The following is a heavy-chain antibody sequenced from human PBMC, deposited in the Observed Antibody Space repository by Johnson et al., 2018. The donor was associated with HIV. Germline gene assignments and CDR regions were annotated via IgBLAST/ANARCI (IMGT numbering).Heavy chain of an antibody. CDR1: GLTFDDYG. Sequence: VQLVESGGCVVRPGGSLRLSCAASGLTFDDYGMSWVRQAPGKGLEWVSGISRNGGSTGYADSVKGRFSISRDNAKNSRYLQMNSLRAEDTALYYCARYFGVVIYDAFDIWGQGTMVTVSS. CDR2: ISRNGGST. D-gene: IGHD3-3*01. V-gene: IGHV3-20*04. J-gene: IGHJ3*02. CDR3: ARYFGVVIYDAFDI.